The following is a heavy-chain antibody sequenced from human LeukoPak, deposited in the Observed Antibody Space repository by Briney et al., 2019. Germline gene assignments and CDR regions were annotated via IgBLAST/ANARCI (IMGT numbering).Heavy chain of an antibody. V-gene: IGHV3-30*18. CDR2: ISYDGSNK. CDR3: TNCYQTYGYCFFDY. J-gene: IGHJ4*02. CDR1: GFTFSSYG. D-gene: IGHD5-18*01. Sequence: PGGSLRLSCAASGFTFSSYGMHWVRQAPGKGLEWVAVISYDGSNKYYADSVKGRFTISRDNSKNTLYLQMNSLRAEDTALYYCTNCYQTYGYCFFDYWGLGTLVTVSS.